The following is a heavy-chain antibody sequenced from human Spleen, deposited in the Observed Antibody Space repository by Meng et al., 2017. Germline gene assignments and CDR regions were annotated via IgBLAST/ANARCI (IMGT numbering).Heavy chain of an antibody. CDR1: GGSFSGYY. CDR3: ARGLRPGAAADI. J-gene: IGHJ4*02. CDR2: INHSGST. D-gene: IGHD6-13*01. V-gene: IGHV4-34*01. Sequence: QVQLPQWGAGLLKPSETLSRTCAVYGGSFSGYYWSWIRQPPGKGLEWIGEINHSGSTNYNPSLKSRVTISVDTSKNQFSLKLSSVTAADTAVYYCARGLRPGAAADIWGQGTLVTVSS.